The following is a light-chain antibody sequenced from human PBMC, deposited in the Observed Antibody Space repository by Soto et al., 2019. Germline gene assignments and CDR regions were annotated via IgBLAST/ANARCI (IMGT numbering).Light chain of an antibody. CDR2: DAS. Sequence: DIQMTQSPSTLSASVGDRVTIGFRASQSINHCVSCYQQKPGKAPKLLIYDASSLESGVPSRFGGGGSGTEFTLTISSLQPDDFAIYYCQQYINYPWTFGQGTKVDIK. CDR3: QQYINYPWT. J-gene: IGKJ1*01. V-gene: IGKV1-5*01. CDR1: QSINHC.